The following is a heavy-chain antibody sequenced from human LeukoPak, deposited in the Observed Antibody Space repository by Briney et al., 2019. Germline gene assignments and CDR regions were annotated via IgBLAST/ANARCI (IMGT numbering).Heavy chain of an antibody. CDR1: GFTFSSYA. CDR2: ISGSGGST. V-gene: IGHV3-23*01. CDR3: ARQQTSYDAFDI. Sequence: GGSLRLSCAASGFTFSSYAMSWVCQAPGKGLEWVSAISGSGGSTYYADSVKGRFTISRDNSKNTLYLQMNSLRAEDTAVYYCARQQTSYDAFDIWGQGTMVTVSS. J-gene: IGHJ3*02.